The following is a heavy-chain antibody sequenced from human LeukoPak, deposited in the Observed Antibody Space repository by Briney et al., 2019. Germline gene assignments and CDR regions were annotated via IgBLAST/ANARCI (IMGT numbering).Heavy chain of an antibody. CDR3: VRDLGGRSGH. CDR1: GFSFGGYA. CDR2: ISWNSGDI. Sequence: GGSLRLSCAASGFSFGGYALHWVRQAPGKGLEWVASISWNSGDIVHADSVKGRSTIFRDNAKNTLYLQMNSLRAEDTAVYYCVRDLGGRSGHWGQGTLVTVSS. V-gene: IGHV3-9*01. J-gene: IGHJ4*02. D-gene: IGHD1-26*01.